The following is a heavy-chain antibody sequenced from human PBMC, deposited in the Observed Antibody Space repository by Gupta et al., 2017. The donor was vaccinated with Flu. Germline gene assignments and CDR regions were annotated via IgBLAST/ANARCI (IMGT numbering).Heavy chain of an antibody. CDR1: GGTFSSYT. CDR2: IIPILGIA. Sequence: QVQLVQSGAEVKKPGSSVKVSCKASGGTFSSYTISWVRQAPGQGLEWMGRIIPILGIANYAQKFQGRVTITADKSTSTAYMELSSLRSEDTAVYYCARMGYCSSTSCSIAARSREYDDYWGQGTLVTVSS. J-gene: IGHJ4*02. V-gene: IGHV1-69*02. CDR3: ARMGYCSSTSCSIAARSREYDDY. D-gene: IGHD2-2*01.